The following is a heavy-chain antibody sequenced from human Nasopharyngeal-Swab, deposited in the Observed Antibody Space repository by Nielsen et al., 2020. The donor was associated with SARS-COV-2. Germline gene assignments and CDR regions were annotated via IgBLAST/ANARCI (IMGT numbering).Heavy chain of an antibody. CDR3: AKDRGIVVVIGFDY. J-gene: IGHJ4*02. V-gene: IGHV3-23*01. D-gene: IGHD3-22*01. Sequence: GGSLRLSCPSSAFTFISYAMIWVRQAPGKGLECVSAISGSGGSTYYADSVKGRFTISRDNSKNTLYLQMNSLRAEDTAVYYCAKDRGIVVVIGFDYWGQGTLVTVSS. CDR1: AFTFISYA. CDR2: ISGSGGST.